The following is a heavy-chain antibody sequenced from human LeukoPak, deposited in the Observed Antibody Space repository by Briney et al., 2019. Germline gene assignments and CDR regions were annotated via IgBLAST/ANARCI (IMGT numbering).Heavy chain of an antibody. CDR1: GFTFGDYA. CDR3: TRDMMHDNWNSDAFDI. CDR2: IRSKAYGGTT. J-gene: IGHJ3*02. D-gene: IGHD1-7*01. Sequence: GRSLRLSCTASGFTFGDYAMSWVRQAPGKGLEWVGFIRSKAYGGTTEYAASVEGRFTISRDDSKSIAYLQMNSLKTEDTAVYYCTRDMMHDNWNSDAFDIWGQGTMVTVSS. V-gene: IGHV3-49*04.